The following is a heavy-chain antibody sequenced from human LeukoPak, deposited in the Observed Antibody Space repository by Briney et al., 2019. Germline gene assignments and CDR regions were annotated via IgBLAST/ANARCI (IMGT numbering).Heavy chain of an antibody. CDR2: IWYDGSNK. V-gene: IGHV3-33*01. Sequence: PGGSLRLSCAASGFTFSSYGMHWVRQAPGKGLESVAVIWYDGSNKYYGDSMKGPFTISRDNSKNTLYLQMNSLRAEDTAVYHCARDRLYHYDSGSPLTYDGLDIWGQGTMVTVSS. CDR3: ARDRLYHYDSGSPLTYDGLDI. CDR1: GFTFSSYG. J-gene: IGHJ3*02. D-gene: IGHD3-10*01.